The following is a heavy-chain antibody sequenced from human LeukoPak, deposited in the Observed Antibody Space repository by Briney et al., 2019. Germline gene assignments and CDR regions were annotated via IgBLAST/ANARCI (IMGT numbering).Heavy chain of an antibody. Sequence: PSETLSLTCTVSGGSISSGSYYWSWIRQPAGKGLEWIGRIYTSGSTNYNPSLKSRATISVDTSKNQFSLKLSSVTAADTAVYYCARDGSDYYYMDVWGKGTTVTVSS. J-gene: IGHJ6*03. V-gene: IGHV4-61*02. CDR1: GGSISSGSYY. CDR2: IYTSGST. CDR3: ARDGSDYYYMDV.